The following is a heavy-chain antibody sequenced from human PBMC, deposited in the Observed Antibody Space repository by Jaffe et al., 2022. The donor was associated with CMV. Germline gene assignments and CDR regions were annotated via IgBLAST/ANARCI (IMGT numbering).Heavy chain of an antibody. D-gene: IGHD2-8*01. J-gene: IGHJ6*02. Sequence: QVQLVESGGGVVQPGRSLRLSCAASGFTFSSYGMHWVRQAPGKGLEWVAVISYDGSNKYYADSVKGRFTISRDNSKNTLYLQMNSLRAEDTAVYYCAKEGEVGYCTNGVCRYGMDVWGQGTTVTVSS. CDR2: ISYDGSNK. V-gene: IGHV3-30*18. CDR1: GFTFSSYG. CDR3: AKEGEVGYCTNGVCRYGMDV.